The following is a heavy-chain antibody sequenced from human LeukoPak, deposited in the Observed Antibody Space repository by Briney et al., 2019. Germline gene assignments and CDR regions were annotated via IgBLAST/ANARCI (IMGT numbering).Heavy chain of an antibody. D-gene: IGHD6-19*01. CDR2: IYHSGST. V-gene: IGHV4-30-2*01. J-gene: IGHJ4*02. CDR1: GGSISSGGYS. CDR3: ARVSIAVAGDFDY. Sequence: SETLSLTCAVSGGSISSGGYSWSWIRQPPGKGLEWIGYIYHSGSTYYNPSLKSRVTISVDRSKNQFSLKLSSVTAADTAVYYCARVSIAVAGDFDYWGQGTLVTVSS.